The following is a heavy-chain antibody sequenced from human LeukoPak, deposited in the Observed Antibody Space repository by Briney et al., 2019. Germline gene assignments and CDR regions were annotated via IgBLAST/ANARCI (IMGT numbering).Heavy chain of an antibody. D-gene: IGHD4-17*01. CDR2: ITSGSSPI. J-gene: IGHJ4*02. Sequence: GGSLRLSCAASGFTFRSYSMNWVRQAPGKGLEWVSYITSGSSPIYYADSVKGRFTISRDNAKNSLYLQMNSLRDENTAVYYCARRAYGDDSFDYWGQGALVTVSS. CDR3: ARRAYGDDSFDY. V-gene: IGHV3-48*02. CDR1: GFTFRSYS.